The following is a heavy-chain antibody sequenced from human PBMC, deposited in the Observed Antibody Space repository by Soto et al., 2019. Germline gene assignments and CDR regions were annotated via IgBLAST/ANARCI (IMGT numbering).Heavy chain of an antibody. CDR1: GFTFSSYS. CDR3: AIARTDPSGTYFPFDY. D-gene: IGHD1-26*01. CDR2: ISSSSSYT. Sequence: GGSLRLSCAASGFTFSSYSMNWVRQAPGEGLEWVSSISSSSSYTYYADSVKGRFTISRDNAKNSLYLQMNSLRAEDTAVYYCAIARTDPSGTYFPFDYWGQGTLVTVSS. V-gene: IGHV3-21*04. J-gene: IGHJ4*02.